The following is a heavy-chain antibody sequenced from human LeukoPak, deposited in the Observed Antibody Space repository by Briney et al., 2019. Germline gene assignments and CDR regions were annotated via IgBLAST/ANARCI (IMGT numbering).Heavy chain of an antibody. CDR2: IADSGGNT. Sequence: GGSLRLSCAASGFTFNMYGMGWVRQAPGKWPEGVAAIADSGGNTYYADSVKGRFTISRDNSRNTLSLQMNSLRAEDTAVYYCAKGHNNYYFTIDYWGQGTLVTVSS. CDR3: AKGHNNYYFTIDY. CDR1: GFTFNMYG. J-gene: IGHJ4*02. V-gene: IGHV3-23*01. D-gene: IGHD2/OR15-2a*01.